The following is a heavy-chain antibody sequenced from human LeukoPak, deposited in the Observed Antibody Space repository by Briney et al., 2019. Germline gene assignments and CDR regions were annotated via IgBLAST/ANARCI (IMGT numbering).Heavy chain of an antibody. CDR2: SNPNSGGT. CDR1: GYMFTGYH. Sequence: ASVKDSCKASGYMFTGYHIHWVRQAPGQGLEWMGRSNPNSGGTSYAQKFQGRVTMTRDTSISTAYMELSRLTSDDTAVYYCAPLDNTNGHWGQGTLVTVSS. V-gene: IGHV1-2*02. CDR3: APLDNTNGH. J-gene: IGHJ4*02. D-gene: IGHD2-8*01.